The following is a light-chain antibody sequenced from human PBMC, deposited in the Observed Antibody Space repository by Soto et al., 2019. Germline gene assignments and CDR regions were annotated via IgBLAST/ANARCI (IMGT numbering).Light chain of an antibody. V-gene: IGKV1-39*01. J-gene: IGKJ2*01. Sequence: DIQMTQSPSSLSASIGDRVTITCRAGQNIFMSLNWYQQKPGKAPALLIYAASSLQSGVPSRFSGSGSGTDFTLTISNLQPEDFATYYCQQSYSTPPYTFGQGTKLEIK. CDR1: QNIFMS. CDR3: QQSYSTPPYT. CDR2: AAS.